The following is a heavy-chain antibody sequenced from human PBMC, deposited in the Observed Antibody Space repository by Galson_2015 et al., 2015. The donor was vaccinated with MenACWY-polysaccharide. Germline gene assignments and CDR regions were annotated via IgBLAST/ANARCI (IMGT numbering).Heavy chain of an antibody. V-gene: IGHV3-23*01. CDR2: ISPGSETA. D-gene: IGHD1-26*01. Sequence: SLRLSCAASGFTFSLLVMTWLRQGPGKGLEWVSAISPGSETAYYSDSVKGRFTISRDNSKDTLHPQMDSLRDEDTAVYYCVKGGWADNWGQGTLVTVSS. CDR1: GFTFSLLV. J-gene: IGHJ4*02. CDR3: VKGGWADN.